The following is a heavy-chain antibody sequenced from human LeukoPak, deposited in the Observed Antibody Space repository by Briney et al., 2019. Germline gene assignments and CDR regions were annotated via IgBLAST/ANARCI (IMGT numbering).Heavy chain of an antibody. D-gene: IGHD4-17*01. V-gene: IGHV6-1*01. J-gene: IGHJ6*02. CDR3: ARGPYGDYGGYYYYGMDV. CDR2: TYYRSKWYN. Sequence: SQTLSLTCAISGDSVSSNSAAWNWIRQSPSRGLGWLGRTYYRSKWYNDYAVSVKSRITISPDTSKNQFSLQLNSVTPEDTAVYYCARGPYGDYGGYYYYGMDVWGQGTTVTVSS. CDR1: GDSVSSNSAA.